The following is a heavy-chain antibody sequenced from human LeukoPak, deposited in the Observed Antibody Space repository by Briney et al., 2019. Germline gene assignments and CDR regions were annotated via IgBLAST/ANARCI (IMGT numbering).Heavy chain of an antibody. D-gene: IGHD2-21*02. J-gene: IGHJ5*01. CDR1: GYTFTDYF. Sequence: SVKVSCKASGYTFTDYFIHWVRQAPGQGLEWMGWINPNIGDASYAQKFQDRVTMTRDRSINTAYMELSRLTSDDTAVYYCARMALDGGDSIGFDSWGQGTLATVSS. CDR2: INPNIGDA. V-gene: IGHV1-2*02. CDR3: ARMALDGGDSIGFDS.